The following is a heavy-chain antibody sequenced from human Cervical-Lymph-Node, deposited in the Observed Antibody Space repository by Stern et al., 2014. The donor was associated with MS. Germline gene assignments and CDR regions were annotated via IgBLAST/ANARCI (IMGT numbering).Heavy chain of an antibody. Sequence: QMQLVQSGAEVRKPGASVKVSCKTSGYTFIDYYMHWVRQAPGQGLEWMGRINLKAGGTNYAQEFRGRVTMTTDTSISTAYMELSRLTFDDTAVYFCARAYGNYNSYYYGMDVWGQGTTVTVSS. CDR3: ARAYGNYNSYYYGMDV. CDR1: GYTFIDYY. D-gene: IGHD4-11*01. V-gene: IGHV1-2*06. CDR2: INLKAGGT. J-gene: IGHJ6*02.